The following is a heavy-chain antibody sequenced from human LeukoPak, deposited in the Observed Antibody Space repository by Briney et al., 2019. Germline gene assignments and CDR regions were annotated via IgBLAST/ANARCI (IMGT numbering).Heavy chain of an antibody. CDR2: INPSGGST. CDR3: ARRDDSSGYHKIFDY. CDR1: GYTFTSYY. D-gene: IGHD3-22*01. J-gene: IGHJ4*02. V-gene: IGHV1-46*01. Sequence: ASVKVSCKASGYTFTSYYMHWVRQAPGQGLEWMGIINPSGGSTSYAQKFQGRVTMTRDTSKNQFYLKLSSLTAADTAVYYCARRDDSSGYHKIFDYWGPGTLVTVSS.